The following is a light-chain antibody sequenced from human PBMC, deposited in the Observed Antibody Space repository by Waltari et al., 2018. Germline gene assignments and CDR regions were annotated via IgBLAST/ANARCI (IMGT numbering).Light chain of an antibody. J-gene: IGKJ4*01. CDR3: QQYYGVPLT. CDR2: WAS. Sequence: DIVMTQSPDFLAVSLGERATINGKSSQCLLYIANNKDYLAWYQQKPRQPPKLLIYWASTRESGVPDRFSGSGSGTDFTLTISSLQAEDVAVYYCQQYYGVPLTFGGGTKVEIK. CDR1: QCLLYIANNKDY. V-gene: IGKV4-1*01.